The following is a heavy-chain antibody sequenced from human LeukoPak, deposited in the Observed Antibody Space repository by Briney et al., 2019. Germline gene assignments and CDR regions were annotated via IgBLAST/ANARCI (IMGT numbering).Heavy chain of an antibody. CDR1: GFTFDDYA. J-gene: IGHJ5*02. D-gene: IGHD6-19*01. CDR3: AKDSHSSGWYGEFDP. V-gene: IGHV3-9*01. Sequence: GGSLRLSCAASGFTFDDYAMHWVWQAPGKGLEWVSGISWNSGSIGYADSVKGRFTISRDNAKNSLYLQMNSLRAEDTALYYCAKDSHSSGWYGEFDPWGQGTLVTVSS. CDR2: ISWNSGSI.